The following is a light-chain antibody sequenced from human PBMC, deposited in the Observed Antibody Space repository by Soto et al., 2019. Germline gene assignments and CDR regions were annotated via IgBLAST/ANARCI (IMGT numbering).Light chain of an antibody. CDR3: QQYDGAPLT. V-gene: IGKV3-20*01. Sequence: EIVLTQSPDTLSLSPGERATLFCRASQTLSINSLAWYQQKPGQAPRLLIYAASTRHTGIPDRFNGSGSGTDFALIINRLEPEDFAVYFCQQYDGAPLTFGPGTKVDIK. CDR1: QTLSINS. J-gene: IGKJ3*01. CDR2: AAS.